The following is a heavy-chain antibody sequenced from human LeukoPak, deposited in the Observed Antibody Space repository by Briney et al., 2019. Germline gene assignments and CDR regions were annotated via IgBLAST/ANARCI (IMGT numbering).Heavy chain of an antibody. CDR1: GGSFSGYY. CDR3: ARGRGGYYYYYYGMDV. CDR2: INHSGST. J-gene: IGHJ6*02. Sequence: SETLSLTCAVYGGSFSGYYWSWIRQPPGKGLEWIGEINHSGSTNYNPSLKSRVTISVDASKNQFSLKLSSVTAADTAVYYCARGRGGYYYYYYGMDVWGQGTTVTVSS. D-gene: IGHD2-15*01. V-gene: IGHV4-34*01.